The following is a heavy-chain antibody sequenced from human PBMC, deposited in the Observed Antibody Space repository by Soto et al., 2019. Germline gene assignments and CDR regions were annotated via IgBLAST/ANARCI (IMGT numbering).Heavy chain of an antibody. CDR3: ARPRTSDWAYDI. V-gene: IGHV3-74*01. Sequence: EVQLVESGGGLVQPGGSLRLSCAASGFTCSNYWMHWVRQSPGKGLVWVSRIKTDGSDTHYADSVTGRFTISRDNAKNTLYLQMNSLRDEDTAVYYCARPRTSDWAYDIWGKGTMVIVSS. CDR1: GFTCSNYW. J-gene: IGHJ3*02. CDR2: IKTDGSDT. D-gene: IGHD3-9*01.